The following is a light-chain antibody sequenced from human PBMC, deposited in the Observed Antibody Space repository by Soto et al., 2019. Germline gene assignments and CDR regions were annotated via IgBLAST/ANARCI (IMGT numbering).Light chain of an antibody. CDR3: CSYAGNSGV. V-gene: IGLV2-23*02. CDR2: EVS. Sequence: QSALTQPASVSGSPGQSIIISCTGTSSDGGSYNFVSWYQQHPGKAPKLMIYEVSKRPSGVSNRFSGSKSGNTASLTISGLQPEDEADYYCCSYAGNSGVFGGGTKVTVL. CDR1: SSDGGSYNF. J-gene: IGLJ3*02.